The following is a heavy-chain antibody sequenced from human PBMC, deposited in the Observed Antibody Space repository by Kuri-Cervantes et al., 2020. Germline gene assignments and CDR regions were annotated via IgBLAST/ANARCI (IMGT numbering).Heavy chain of an antibody. CDR3: ARDQIYYYGMDV. J-gene: IGHJ6*02. Sequence: GESLKISCAASGFTFSSYAMSWVRQAPGKGLEWVAVISYDGSNKYYADSVKGRFTISRDNSKNTLYLQMNSLRAEDTAVYYCARDQIYYYGMDVWGQGTTVTVSS. CDR2: ISYDGSNK. V-gene: IGHV3-30-3*01. CDR1: GFTFSSYA.